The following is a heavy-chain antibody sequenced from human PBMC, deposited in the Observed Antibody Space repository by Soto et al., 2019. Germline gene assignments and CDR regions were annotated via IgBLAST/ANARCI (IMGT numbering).Heavy chain of an antibody. J-gene: IGHJ4*01. Sequence: PGGSLRLSCAASGFTFSSYWMSWVRQAPGKGLEWVANIKQDGSEKNYVDSVKGRFTISRDNVQNSLFLQMDSLRVEDTAVYYCARDRDYYKADYWGQGTLVTVS. CDR1: GFTFSSYW. CDR3: ARDRDYYKADY. CDR2: IKQDGSEK. V-gene: IGHV3-7*01. D-gene: IGHD3-10*01.